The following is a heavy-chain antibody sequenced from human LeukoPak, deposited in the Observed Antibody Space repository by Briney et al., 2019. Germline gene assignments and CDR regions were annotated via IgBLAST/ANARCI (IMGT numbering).Heavy chain of an antibody. Sequence: SVKVSRKASGYTFTSYGISWVRQAPGQGLEWMGRIIPILGIANYAQKFQGRVTITADKSTSTAYMELSSLRSEDTAVYYCATEEGSARAFDIWGQGTMVTVSS. V-gene: IGHV1-69*04. CDR2: IIPILGIA. D-gene: IGHD2-15*01. J-gene: IGHJ3*02. CDR3: ATEEGSARAFDI. CDR1: GYTFTSYG.